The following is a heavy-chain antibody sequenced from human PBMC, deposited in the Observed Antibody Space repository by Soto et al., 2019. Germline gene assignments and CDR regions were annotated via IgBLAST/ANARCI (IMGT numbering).Heavy chain of an antibody. Sequence: GGSLRLSCAASGFTFSNAWMSWVRQAPGKGLEWVGRIKSKTDGGTTDYAAPVKGRFTISRDDSKNTLYLQMNSLKTEDTAVYYCTTYGMEGLRSEWLLYYYYYGMDVWGQGTTVTVSS. V-gene: IGHV3-15*01. D-gene: IGHD3-3*01. CDR1: GFTFSNAW. CDR3: TTYGMEGLRSEWLLYYYYYGMDV. CDR2: IKSKTDGGTT. J-gene: IGHJ6*02.